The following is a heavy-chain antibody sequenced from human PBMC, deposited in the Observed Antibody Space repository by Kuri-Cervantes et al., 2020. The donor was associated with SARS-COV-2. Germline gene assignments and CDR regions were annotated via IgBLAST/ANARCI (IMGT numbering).Heavy chain of an antibody. V-gene: IGHV3-48*01. Sequence: GGSLRLSCAASGFTFSTYSMNWVRQAPGKGLEWVSYISSGSSTIYYADSVKGRFTISRDNARNSLCLQMNSLRAEDTAVYYCGRHRGYCSGGGCYSTGFSFDYWGQGALVTVSS. CDR3: GRHRGYCSGGGCYSTGFSFDY. CDR2: ISSGSSTI. D-gene: IGHD2-15*01. J-gene: IGHJ4*02. CDR1: GFTFSTYS.